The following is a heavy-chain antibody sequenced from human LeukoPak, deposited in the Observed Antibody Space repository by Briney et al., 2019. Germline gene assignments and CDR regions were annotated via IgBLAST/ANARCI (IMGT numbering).Heavy chain of an antibody. D-gene: IGHD3-10*01. CDR1: GYSFTNHY. J-gene: IGHJ4*02. CDR3: ARRGYGSGNYYYPN. CDR2: IYPGGSDT. V-gene: IGHV5-51*01. Sequence: GESLKISCKGSGYSFTNHYIGWVRLMPGKGLEWMGIIYPGGSDTRYSPSIQGQVTISADKSISTACLQWSSLKASDTAMYYCARRGYGSGNYYYPNWGQGTLVTVSS.